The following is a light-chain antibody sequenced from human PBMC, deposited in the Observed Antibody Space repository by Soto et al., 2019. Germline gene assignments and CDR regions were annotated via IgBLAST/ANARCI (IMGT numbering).Light chain of an antibody. J-gene: IGLJ3*02. CDR1: SSDVGAYNY. CDR3: RSFGSGNPGV. Sequence: QSALTQPPSASGSPGQSVTISCTGTSSDVGAYNYVSWYQQHAGKAPKLVIYEVTKRPSGVPDRFSGSKSANTASLTVSGLQAEDEGDYYCRSFGSGNPGVFGGGTKLTVL. CDR2: EVT. V-gene: IGLV2-8*01.